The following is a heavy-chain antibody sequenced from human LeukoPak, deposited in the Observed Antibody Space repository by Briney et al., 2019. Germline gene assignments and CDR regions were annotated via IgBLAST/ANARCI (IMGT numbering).Heavy chain of an antibody. CDR3: ARLSSGYNLAY. J-gene: IGHJ4*02. D-gene: IGHD3-22*01. V-gene: IGHV4-59*01. CDR2: FYYSGRP. CDR1: GGSINSYY. Sequence: SEPLSLPCTVSGGSINSYYWSWFAHPPGKGLEWIGFFYYSGRPNYNPSLKSRVTIPVDPSKNQFSLKLSLVTPADPAVFSLARLSSGYNLAYWGQGTLVTVSS.